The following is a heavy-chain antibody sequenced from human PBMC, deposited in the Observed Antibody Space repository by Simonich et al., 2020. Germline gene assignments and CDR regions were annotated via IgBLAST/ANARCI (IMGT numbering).Heavy chain of an antibody. CDR2: INPNSGGT. J-gene: IGHJ3*02. Sequence: QVQLVQSGAEVKKPGASVKVSCKASGYTFTGYSMHWVRQAPGQGLEWMGWINPNSGGTNDAQKFQGRVTRTRDTTISTAYMELSRLRSDDTAVYYCARNGLVGILKAFDIWGQGTMVTVSS. CDR1: GYTFTGYS. CDR3: ARNGLVGILKAFDI. V-gene: IGHV1-2*02. D-gene: IGHD2-21*01.